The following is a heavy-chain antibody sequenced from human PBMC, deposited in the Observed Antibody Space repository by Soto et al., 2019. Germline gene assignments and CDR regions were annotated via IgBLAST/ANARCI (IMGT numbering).Heavy chain of an antibody. J-gene: IGHJ6*02. Sequence: EMQLLESGGGLVQPGGSLRLSCAASGFTFNNYAMSWVRQAPGKGLEWVAGVSGSGDSTYYADSVKGRFTISRDNSKNKLYLQMNSLRGDDTALYYCAKSASLTLIVPMDVWGQGTTVTVSS. CDR2: VSGSGDST. V-gene: IGHV3-23*01. D-gene: IGHD3-22*01. CDR3: AKSASLTLIVPMDV. CDR1: GFTFNNYA.